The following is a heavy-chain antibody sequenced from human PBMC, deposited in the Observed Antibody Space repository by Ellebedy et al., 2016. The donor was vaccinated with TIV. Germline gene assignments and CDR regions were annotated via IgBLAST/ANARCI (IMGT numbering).Heavy chain of an antibody. J-gene: IGHJ4*02. CDR1: GFTFRSYG. Sequence: ASVKVSCKASGFTFRSYGITWVRQAPGQGLEWMGWISAYNGNTNHAQRLQGRVTMTTDTSTSTAYMELRSLRFDDTAVYYCARCVANSGPPDYWGQGTLVTVSS. CDR2: ISAYNGNT. CDR3: ARCVANSGPPDY. D-gene: IGHD5-12*01. V-gene: IGHV1-18*04.